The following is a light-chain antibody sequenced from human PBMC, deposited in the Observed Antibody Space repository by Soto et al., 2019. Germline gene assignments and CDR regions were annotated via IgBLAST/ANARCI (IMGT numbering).Light chain of an antibody. CDR1: SSDVGSYNL. CDR3: CSYAGTYTVL. J-gene: IGLJ1*01. CDR2: DVN. Sequence: QSVLTQPASVSGSPGQSITISCTGTSSDVGSYNLVSWYQQHPGKAPKLMIYDVNKRPSGVPDRFSASKSGITASLTISGLQAEDDADYYCCSYAGTYTVLFGTGTKVTVL. V-gene: IGLV2-11*01.